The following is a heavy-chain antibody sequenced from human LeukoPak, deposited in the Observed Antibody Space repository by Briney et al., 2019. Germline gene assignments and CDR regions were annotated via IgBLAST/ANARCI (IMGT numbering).Heavy chain of an antibody. CDR1: GYTFTGYY. V-gene: IGHV1-18*04. Sequence: GASVKVSCKTSGYTFTGYYMHWVRQAPGQGLEWMGWISGYNGNTIYAQKIQGRVTMTTDTSTSTAYMELRNLRSDDSAVYYCARETAYGSGSYYNRSAFDIWGQGTMVTISS. J-gene: IGHJ3*02. D-gene: IGHD3-10*01. CDR3: ARETAYGSGSYYNRSAFDI. CDR2: ISGYNGNT.